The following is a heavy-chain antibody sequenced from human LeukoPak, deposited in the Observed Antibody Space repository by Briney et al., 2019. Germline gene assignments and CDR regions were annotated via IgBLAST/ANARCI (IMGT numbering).Heavy chain of an antibody. D-gene: IGHD3-3*01. CDR2: ISGSGGST. J-gene: IGHJ4*02. Sequence: GGSLRLSCAASGFTFSSYAMSWVRQAPGKGLEWVSAISGSGGSTYYADSVKGRFTISRDNSKNTLYLQMNSLRAEDTAVYYCAKVVAETRITIFGVVNYWGQGTLATVSS. CDR3: AKVVAETRITIFGVVNY. CDR1: GFTFSSYA. V-gene: IGHV3-23*01.